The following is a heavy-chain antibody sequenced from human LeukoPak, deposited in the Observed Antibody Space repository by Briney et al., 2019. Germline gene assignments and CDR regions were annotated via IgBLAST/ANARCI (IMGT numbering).Heavy chain of an antibody. D-gene: IGHD3-10*01. J-gene: IGHJ4*02. CDR3: ARGSAGPGSYRPADQ. CDR2: INSGYGTT. Sequence: PGGSLRLSCAASGFMFSNAVMSWVRQAPGKGLEWVSAINSGYGTTYAESVRGRFTISRDNSKSTLYLQMNTLRVEDTAVYFCARGSAGPGSYRPADQWGQGTLVTVSS. V-gene: IGHV3-23*01. CDR1: GFMFSNAV.